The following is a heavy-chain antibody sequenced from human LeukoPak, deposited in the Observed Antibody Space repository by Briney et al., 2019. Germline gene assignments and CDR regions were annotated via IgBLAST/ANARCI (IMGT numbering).Heavy chain of an antibody. D-gene: IGHD3-10*01. V-gene: IGHV3-74*01. CDR1: GFTFSSYS. CDR2: IGQDGTVT. Sequence: EGSLRLSCAASGFTFSSYSMNWVRQAPGKGLVWVSSIGQDGTVTVYADTVKGRFTISRDNAKSTLSLQLNSLSVDDTAVYYCARDYHYGQADYWGQGTLVTVSS. CDR3: ARDYHYGQADY. J-gene: IGHJ4*02.